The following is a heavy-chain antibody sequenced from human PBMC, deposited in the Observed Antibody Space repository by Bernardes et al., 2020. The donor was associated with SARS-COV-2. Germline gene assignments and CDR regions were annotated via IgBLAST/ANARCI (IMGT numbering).Heavy chain of an antibody. J-gene: IGHJ1*01. CDR3: ATGRFGEAPFHH. Sequence: SETLSLTCGFNGGSFSAYYWSWIRQSPVQGLQWIGEINHSGSTKYNPSLKSRVTLSVDTSKKQFSVNLKSLTAADTAIYYCATGRFGEAPFHHWGQGTLVTVSS. CDR1: GGSFSAYY. D-gene: IGHD3-10*01. CDR2: INHSGST. V-gene: IGHV4-34*01.